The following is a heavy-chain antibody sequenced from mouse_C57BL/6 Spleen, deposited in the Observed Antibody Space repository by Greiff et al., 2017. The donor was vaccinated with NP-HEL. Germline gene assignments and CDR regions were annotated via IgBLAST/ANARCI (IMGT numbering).Heavy chain of an antibody. CDR3: ARSYYDYLGY. V-gene: IGHV1-53*01. J-gene: IGHJ4*01. CDR1: GYTFTSYW. Sequence: QVQLQQPGTELVKPGASVKLSCKASGYTFTSYWMHWVKQRPGQGLEWIGNINPTNGGTNYNQKFKSKATLTVDTSSSTAYMQLSSLTSEDSAVYGYARSYYDYLGYWGQGTSVTVSS. D-gene: IGHD2-4*01. CDR2: INPTNGGT.